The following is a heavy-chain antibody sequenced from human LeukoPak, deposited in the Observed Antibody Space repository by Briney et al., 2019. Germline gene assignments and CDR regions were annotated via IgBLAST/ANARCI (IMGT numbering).Heavy chain of an antibody. Sequence: PGGSLRLSCAASGSTFSSYGMHWVRQAPGKGLEWVAVISYDGSSKYYADSVKGRFTISRDNSKNTLYLQMNSLRAEDTAVYYCAKDPVTYGSGHRGNWFDPWGQGTLVTVSS. CDR1: GSTFSSYG. D-gene: IGHD3-10*01. CDR3: AKDPVTYGSGHRGNWFDP. CDR2: ISYDGSSK. V-gene: IGHV3-30*18. J-gene: IGHJ5*02.